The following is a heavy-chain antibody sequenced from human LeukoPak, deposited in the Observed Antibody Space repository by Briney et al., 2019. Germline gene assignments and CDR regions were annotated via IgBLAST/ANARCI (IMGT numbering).Heavy chain of an antibody. CDR2: IRYDGSNK. CDR3: ARDTRQQLVP. CDR1: GFTFSSYG. Sequence: PGGSLRLSCAASGFTFSSYGMHWVRQAPGKGLEWVAFIRYDGSNKYYADSVKGRFTISRDNSKNTLYLQMNSLRAEDTAVYYCARDTRQQLVPWGQGTLVTVSS. J-gene: IGHJ4*02. D-gene: IGHD6-13*01. V-gene: IGHV3-30*02.